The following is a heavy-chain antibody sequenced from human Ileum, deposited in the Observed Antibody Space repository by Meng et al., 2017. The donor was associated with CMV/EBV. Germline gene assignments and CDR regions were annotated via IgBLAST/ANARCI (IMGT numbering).Heavy chain of an antibody. D-gene: IGHD1-26*01. J-gene: IGHJ6*02. V-gene: IGHV3-30-3*01. CDR3: ARDMSYGTYGMDV. Sequence: GGPLRLSCAASGFTFSSYAMHWVRQAPGKGLEWVAVISYDGSNKYYADSVKGRFTISRDNSKNTLYLQMNSLRAEDTAVYYCARDMSYGTYGMDVWGQGTTVTVSS. CDR2: ISYDGSNK. CDR1: GFTFSSYA.